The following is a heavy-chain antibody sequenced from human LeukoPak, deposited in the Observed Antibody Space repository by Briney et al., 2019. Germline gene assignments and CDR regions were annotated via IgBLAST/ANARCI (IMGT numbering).Heavy chain of an antibody. J-gene: IGHJ4*02. Sequence: GGSLRLSCAASGFTFNNYAMSWVRQAPRKGLEWVSGISATGGSTYYTDSTDSVKARFTISRDNSKNTLYLQMNSLRAEDTAVYYCARDYPGFPDDLRQADRFDYWGQGTLVTVSS. CDR1: GFTFNNYA. V-gene: IGHV3-23*01. CDR2: ISATGGST. D-gene: IGHD1-14*01. CDR3: ARDYPGFPDDLRQADRFDY.